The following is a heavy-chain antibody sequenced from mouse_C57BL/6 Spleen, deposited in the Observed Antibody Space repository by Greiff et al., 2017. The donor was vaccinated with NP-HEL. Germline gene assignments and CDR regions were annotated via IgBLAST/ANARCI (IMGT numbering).Heavy chain of an antibody. J-gene: IGHJ1*03. V-gene: IGHV1-82*01. CDR2: IYPGDGDT. Sequence: VQLQQSGPELVKPGASVKISCKASGYAFSSSWMNWVKQRPGKGLEWIGRIYPGDGDTNYNGKFKGKATLTADKSSSTAYMQLSSLTSEDSAVYFCAIYYDYLYWYFDVWGTGTTVTVSS. CDR1: GYAFSSSW. CDR3: AIYYDYLYWYFDV. D-gene: IGHD2-4*01.